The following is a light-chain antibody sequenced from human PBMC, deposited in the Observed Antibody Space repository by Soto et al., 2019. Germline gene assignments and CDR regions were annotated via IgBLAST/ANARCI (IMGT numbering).Light chain of an antibody. V-gene: IGLV1-40*01. CDR3: QSYDSSLSGSK. CDR1: SSNIGAGYD. CDR2: GNS. J-gene: IGLJ2*01. Sequence: QSALTQPPSVSGAPGQRVTISCTGSSSNIGAGYDVHWYQQHPGTAPKLLIYGNSNRPSGVPDRFSGSKSGTSASLAITGLQAEDEADYYCQSYDSSLSGSKFGGGTKLTVL.